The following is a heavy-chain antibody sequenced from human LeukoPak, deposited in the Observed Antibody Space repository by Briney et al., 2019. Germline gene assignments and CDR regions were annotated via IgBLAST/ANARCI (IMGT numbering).Heavy chain of an antibody. D-gene: IGHD3-22*01. V-gene: IGHV3-43*02. CDR1: GFTFDDYA. Sequence: GGSLRLSCAASGFTFDDYAMHWVRQAPGKGLEWVSLISGDGGSTYYADSVKGRFTISRDNSKNSLYLQMNSLRTEDTALYYCAKDIGQGYYYDSSGYLSWGQGALVTVSS. CDR2: ISGDGGST. J-gene: IGHJ5*02. CDR3: AKDIGQGYYYDSSGYLS.